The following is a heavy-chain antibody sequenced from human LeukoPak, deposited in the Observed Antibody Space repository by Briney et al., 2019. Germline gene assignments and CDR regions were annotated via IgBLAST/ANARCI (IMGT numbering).Heavy chain of an antibody. D-gene: IGHD3-9*01. J-gene: IGHJ4*02. Sequence: ASVKVSYKASGYTFTGYYMHWVRQAPGRGLEWMGWSNPNGGGTNYAQKFQGRVTMTRDTSISTAYMELSRLRSDDTAVYYCASQRGRYFDWLPSYYFDYWGQGTLVTVSS. CDR1: GYTFTGYY. CDR2: SNPNGGGT. CDR3: ASQRGRYFDWLPSYYFDY. V-gene: IGHV1-2*02.